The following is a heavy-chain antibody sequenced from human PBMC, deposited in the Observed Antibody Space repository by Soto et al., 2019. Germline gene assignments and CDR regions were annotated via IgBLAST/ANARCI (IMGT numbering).Heavy chain of an antibody. CDR1: GFTFSSYS. D-gene: IGHD6-19*01. CDR3: ARMDSSGPADL. V-gene: IGHV3-21*01. J-gene: IGHJ2*01. CDR2: ISSSSSYI. Sequence: EVQLVESGGGLVKPGGSLRLSCAASGFTFSSYSMNWVRQAPGKGLEWVSSISSSSSYIYYADSVQGRFTISRYKAKNSLYLQMNSLRAEDTAVYYCARMDSSGPADLWGRGTLVTVSS.